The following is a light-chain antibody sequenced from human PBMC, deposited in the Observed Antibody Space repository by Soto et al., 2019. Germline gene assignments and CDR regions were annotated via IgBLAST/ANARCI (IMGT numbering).Light chain of an antibody. CDR3: LQHKSYPLT. CDR1: QAIRND. CDR2: AAS. J-gene: IGKJ4*01. Sequence: DIEMTQSPSSLSASVGDRVTITCRASQAIRNDVAWYQQKPGRAPKRLVYAASSLQTGVPSRFSGSGSGTEFTLTISSLQPEDFATYYCLQHKSYPLTFGGGTKVEIK. V-gene: IGKV1-17*01.